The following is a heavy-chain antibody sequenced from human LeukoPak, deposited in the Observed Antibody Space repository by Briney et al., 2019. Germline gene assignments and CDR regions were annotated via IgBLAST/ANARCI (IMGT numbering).Heavy chain of an antibody. Sequence: GGSLRLSCAASGFTFSSYGMHWVRQAPGKGLEWVAVISYDGSNKYYVDSVKGRFTISRDNSKNTLYLQMNSLRAEDTVVYYCARGGPAAGRFDYWGQGTLVTVSS. V-gene: IGHV3-30*03. J-gene: IGHJ4*02. CDR2: ISYDGSNK. CDR3: ARGGPAAGRFDY. D-gene: IGHD6-13*01. CDR1: GFTFSSYG.